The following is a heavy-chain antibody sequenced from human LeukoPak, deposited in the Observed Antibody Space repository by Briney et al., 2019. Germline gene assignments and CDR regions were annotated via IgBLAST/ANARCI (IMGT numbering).Heavy chain of an antibody. D-gene: IGHD3-22*01. CDR2: IWYDGSNK. Sequence: PGRSLRPSCAASGFIFSNYGMHWVRQAPGKGLEWVAVIWYDGSNKYYADSVKGRFTISRDNSKNTLYLQMSSLRAEDTAVYYCARDLAMYYYDSSGCLDYWGQGTLVTVSS. CDR3: ARDLAMYYYDSSGCLDY. J-gene: IGHJ4*02. V-gene: IGHV3-33*01. CDR1: GFIFSNYG.